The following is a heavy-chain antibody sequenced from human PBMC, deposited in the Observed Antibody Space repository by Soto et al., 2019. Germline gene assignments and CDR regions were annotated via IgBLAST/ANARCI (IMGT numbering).Heavy chain of an antibody. CDR3: TTELYYDILTGYFSHWFDP. V-gene: IGHV3-15*01. Sequence: GGSLRLSCAASGFTFSNAWMSWVRQAPGKGLEWVGRIKSKTDGGTTDYAAPVKGRFTISRDDSKNTLYLQMNSLKTEDTAVYYCTTELYYDILTGYFSHWFDPWGQGTLVTVSS. D-gene: IGHD3-9*01. J-gene: IGHJ5*02. CDR2: IKSKTDGGTT. CDR1: GFTFSNAW.